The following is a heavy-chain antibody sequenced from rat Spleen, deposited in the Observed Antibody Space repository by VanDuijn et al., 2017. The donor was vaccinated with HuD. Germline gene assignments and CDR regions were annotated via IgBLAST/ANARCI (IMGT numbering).Heavy chain of an antibody. CDR3: SRPYSSPLYFDY. V-gene: IGHV5S13*01. CDR1: GFTFSNSG. Sequence: EVQLVESGGGLVQPGRSLKLSCAASGFTFSNSGMAWVRKTPTKGLEWVASIGAGGGNTYYRDSVKGRFTISRDNAKNTLYLQMDSLRSADTATYYCSRPYSSPLYFDYWGQGVMLTVSS. J-gene: IGHJ2*01. CDR2: IGAGGGNT. D-gene: IGHD1-2*01.